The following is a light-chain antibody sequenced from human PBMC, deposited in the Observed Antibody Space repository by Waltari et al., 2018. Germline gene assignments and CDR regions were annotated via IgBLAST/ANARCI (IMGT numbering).Light chain of an antibody. V-gene: IGLV2-11*01. J-gene: IGLJ2*01. CDR3: CSFAGSYTFVV. CDR1: SRDVGAYNF. CDR2: DVS. Sequence: QSALTQPRSVSGSPGQSVTMSCIGTSRDVGAYNFVSWYQQHPGKAPNLMIYDVSARPSGVPDRLSGSKSGNTASLTISGLQAEDEADYYCCSFAGSYTFVVFGGGTKLTVL.